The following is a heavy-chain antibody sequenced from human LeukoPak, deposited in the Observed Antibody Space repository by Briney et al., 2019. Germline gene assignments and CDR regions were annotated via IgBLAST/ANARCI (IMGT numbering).Heavy chain of an antibody. J-gene: IGHJ4*02. V-gene: IGHV3-7*01. CDR2: INQDGSEK. CDR3: ASGSKQQLDF. D-gene: IGHD6-13*01. CDR1: GFMFRSYW. Sequence: GGSLRLSCEVSGFMFRSYWMDWVRQAPGRGLEWVANINQDGSEKYFVDSVKGRFTISRDNAKNSLYLQMNSLRAEDTAVYYCASGSKQQLDFWGQGTLVTVSS.